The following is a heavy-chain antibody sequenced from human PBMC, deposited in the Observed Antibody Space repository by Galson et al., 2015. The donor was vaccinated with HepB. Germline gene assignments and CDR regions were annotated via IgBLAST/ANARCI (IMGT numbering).Heavy chain of an antibody. CDR2: INTNTGNP. Sequence: SVKVSCKASGYTFTSYAMNWVRQAPGQGLEWMGWINTNTGNPTYAQGFTGRFVFSLDTSVSTAYLQISSLKAEDTAVYYCARSVGGGYSSSWYRNWFDPWGQGTLVTVSS. V-gene: IGHV7-4-1*02. CDR3: ARSVGGGYSSSWYRNWFDP. D-gene: IGHD6-13*01. CDR1: GYTFTSYA. J-gene: IGHJ5*02.